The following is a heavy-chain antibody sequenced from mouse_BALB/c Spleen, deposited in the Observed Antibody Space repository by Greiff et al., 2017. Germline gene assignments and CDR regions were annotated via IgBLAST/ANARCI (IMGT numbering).Heavy chain of an antibody. CDR1: GFSFTNYC. CDR3: AREGLRLRAMDY. V-gene: IGHV2-9*02. J-gene: IGHJ4*01. CDR2: IWAGGST. Sequence: VQRGESGPGLVAPSQSLSIPCTVSGFSFTNYCVHWVRQPPGKGLEWLGVIWAGGSTNYNSALMSRLSISKDNSKSQVFLKMNSLQTDDTAMYYCAREGLRLRAMDYWGQGTSVTVSS. D-gene: IGHD1-2*01.